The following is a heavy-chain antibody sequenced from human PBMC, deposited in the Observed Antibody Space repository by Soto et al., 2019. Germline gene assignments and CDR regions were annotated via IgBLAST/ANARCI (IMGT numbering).Heavy chain of an antibody. V-gene: IGHV3-66*01. CDR2: IYSGGDT. CDR1: GFTVSNNF. Sequence: EVQLVESGGDLVQPGGSLRLSCAASGFTVSNNFMTWVRQAPGKGLEWVSVIYSGGDTYYADSVKGRFTIFRDTSKNTLYLQMNSLRAEDTAVYYYAIDGFVAAAGTLDYWGQGTLVTVSS. J-gene: IGHJ4*02. D-gene: IGHD6-13*01. CDR3: AIDGFVAAAGTLDY.